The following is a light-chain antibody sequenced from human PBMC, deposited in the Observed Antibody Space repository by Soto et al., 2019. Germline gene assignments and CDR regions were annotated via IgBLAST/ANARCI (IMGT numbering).Light chain of an antibody. V-gene: IGLV2-11*01. CDR2: DVT. CDR1: SSDVGDYNY. J-gene: IGLJ3*02. CDR3: AVWDDSLNSWV. Sequence: QSALTQPRSVSGSPGQSVTISCTGTSSDVGDYNYVSWYQQHPGKAPQLMIYDVTKRPSGVPDRFSGSKSGNTASLTISGLQADDEADYYCAVWDDSLNSWVFGGGTKLTVL.